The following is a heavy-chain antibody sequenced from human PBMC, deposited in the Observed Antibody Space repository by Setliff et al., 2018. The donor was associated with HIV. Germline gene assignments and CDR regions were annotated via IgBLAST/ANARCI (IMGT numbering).Heavy chain of an antibody. CDR2: ISAYNGNT. CDR3: ARPPRTAYSSGCTPDY. V-gene: IGHV1-18*01. CDR1: GYTFTSYD. J-gene: IGHJ4*02. D-gene: IGHD6-19*01. Sequence: ASVKVSCKASGYTFTSYDISWVRQAPGQGLEWMGWISAYNGNTNYAQKLQGRVTMTTDTSTSTAYMELRSLRSDDTAVYYCARPPRTAYSSGCTPDYWGQGTLVTVPQ.